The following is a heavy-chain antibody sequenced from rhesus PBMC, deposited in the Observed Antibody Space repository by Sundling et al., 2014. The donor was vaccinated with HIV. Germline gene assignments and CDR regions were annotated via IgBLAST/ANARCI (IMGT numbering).Heavy chain of an antibody. CDR2: INSVGGTT. D-gene: IGHD3-22*01. Sequence: EVQLVETGGGLVQPGGSLKLSCAVSGFTFSSYGMSWVRQAPGKGLEWVSGINSVGGTTDYADAVKGRFTISRDNSKNTLFLQMNSLRGEDTAVYYCAKTHDNEHWSDSFDYWGQGVLVTVSS. CDR3: AKTHDNEHWSDSFDY. CDR1: GFTFSSYG. V-gene: IGHV3S42*01. J-gene: IGHJ4*01.